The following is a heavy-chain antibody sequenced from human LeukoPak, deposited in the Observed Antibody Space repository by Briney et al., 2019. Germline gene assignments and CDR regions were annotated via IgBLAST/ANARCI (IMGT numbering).Heavy chain of an antibody. CDR3: ARRRVYYYDSSGYLNWFDP. CDR1: GGSFSGYY. J-gene: IGHJ5*02. CDR2: INHSAST. Sequence: SETLSLTCAVYGGSFSGYYWRWIRQPPGKGREWIGEINHSASTNYTPSLKSRVTLSLDTSKHQFSLTLSSVTAADTAVYYCARRRVYYYDSSGYLNWFDPWGQGTLVTVSS. D-gene: IGHD3-22*01. V-gene: IGHV4-34*01.